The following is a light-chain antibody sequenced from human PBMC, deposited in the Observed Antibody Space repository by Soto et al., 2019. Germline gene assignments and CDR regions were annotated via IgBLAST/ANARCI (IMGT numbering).Light chain of an antibody. CDR2: DAS. J-gene: IGKJ1*01. V-gene: IGKV3-11*01. Sequence: EIVLTQSPATLSLSPGERATLSCRASQSASSYLAWYQQKPGQAPRLLIYDASNRATGIPARFSGSGSGTDFTLTISSLEPEDFAVYYCQQRSNWPRTFGQGTKVDIK. CDR3: QQRSNWPRT. CDR1: QSASSY.